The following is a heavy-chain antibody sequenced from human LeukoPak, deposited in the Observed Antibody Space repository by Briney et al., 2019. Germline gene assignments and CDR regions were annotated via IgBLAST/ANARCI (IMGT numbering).Heavy chain of an antibody. CDR3: ARDRVTMVRGVNDNWFDP. V-gene: IGHV4-61*02. Sequence: SETLSLTCTVSGGSISSGSYYWSWIRQPAGKGLEWIGRIYTSGSTNYNPSLKSRVTMSVDTSKNQFSLKLSSVTAADTAVYYCARDRVTMVRGVNDNWFDPWGQGTLVTVSS. CDR2: IYTSGST. D-gene: IGHD3-10*01. CDR1: GGSISSGSYY. J-gene: IGHJ5*02.